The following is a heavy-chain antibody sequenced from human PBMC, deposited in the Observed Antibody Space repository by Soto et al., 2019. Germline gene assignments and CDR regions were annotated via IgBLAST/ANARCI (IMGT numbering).Heavy chain of an antibody. CDR2: IGPESGAT. V-gene: IGHV1-2*02. J-gene: IGHJ4*02. CDR3: GRGRSGQIVVFY. D-gene: IGHD1-26*01. Sequence: ASVKVSCKASGYTFTGHYIHWVRQAPEQGPEWMGEIGPESGATRYAQKFQGRVTMTMDTSITTVYMELNNLRPDDTAVYYCGRGRSGQIVVFYWGQGTPVTVSS. CDR1: GYTFTGHY.